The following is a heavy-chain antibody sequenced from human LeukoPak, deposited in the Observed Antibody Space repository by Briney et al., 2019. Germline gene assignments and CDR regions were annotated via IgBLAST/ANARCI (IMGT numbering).Heavy chain of an antibody. V-gene: IGHV4-59*01. CDR2: VYHSGTS. J-gene: IGHJ4*02. Sequence: SETLSLTCAVYGGSFSDNYWTWIRQPPGKGLEWIASVYHSGTSNYNPSLRSRVTISVDTSKNQFSLRVNSVTAADTALYYCARDRSGRIYGRFDSWGQGALVTVSS. CDR1: GGSFSDNY. CDR3: ARDRSGRIYGRFDS. D-gene: IGHD3-3*01.